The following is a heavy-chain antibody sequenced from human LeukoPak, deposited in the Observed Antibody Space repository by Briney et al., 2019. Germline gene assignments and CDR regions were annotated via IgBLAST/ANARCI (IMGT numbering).Heavy chain of an antibody. J-gene: IGHJ4*02. CDR2: VRLDGKT. V-gene: IGHV4-4*02. CDR1: GGSVTSTNW. D-gene: IGHD3-3*01. Sequence: SGTLSLTCGVSGGSVTSTNWWTWVRPPPGKGLEWIGEVRLDGKTHYNPSLQSRLTILVSLSENHISLRLTSLTAADTAVYYCAREGGFFRPLDYSGQGTLVTVSS. CDR3: AREGGFFRPLDY.